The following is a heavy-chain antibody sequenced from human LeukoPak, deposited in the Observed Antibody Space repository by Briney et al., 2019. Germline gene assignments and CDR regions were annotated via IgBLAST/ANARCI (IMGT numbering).Heavy chain of an antibody. V-gene: IGHV3-15*01. J-gene: IGHJ4*02. CDR1: GFTFSHAW. CDR2: IKSKIDGGTA. CDR3: TTDPLTYYYDSSGHYYIDS. Sequence: GGSLRLSCAASGFTFSHAWMSWVRQAPGKGLEWVGRIKSKIDGGTADYAAPVKGGFSISRDDSKNTLYLQMNSLKTEDTAVYYCTTDPLTYYYDSSGHYYIDSWGQGILVTVST. D-gene: IGHD3-22*01.